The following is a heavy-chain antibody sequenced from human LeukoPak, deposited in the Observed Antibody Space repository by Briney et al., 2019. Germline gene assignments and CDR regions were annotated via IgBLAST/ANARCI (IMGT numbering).Heavy chain of an antibody. Sequence: GGSLRLSCAASGFTFSSYEMNWVRQAPGKGLEWVSYISSSGSTIYYADSVKGRFTISRDNAKNSLYLQMNSLRAEDTAVYYCAGTIIDAFDIWGQGTMVTVSS. V-gene: IGHV3-48*03. CDR1: GFTFSSYE. CDR2: ISSSGSTI. J-gene: IGHJ3*02. D-gene: IGHD3-10*01. CDR3: AGTIIDAFDI.